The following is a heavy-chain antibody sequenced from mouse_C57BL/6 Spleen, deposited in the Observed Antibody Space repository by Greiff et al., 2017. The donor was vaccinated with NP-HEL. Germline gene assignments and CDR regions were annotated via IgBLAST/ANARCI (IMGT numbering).Heavy chain of an antibody. CDR3: ARRFPTFDY. CDR2: IHPNSGST. J-gene: IGHJ2*01. Sequence: QVQLKESGAELVKPGASVKLSCKASGYTFTSYWMHWVKQRPGQGLEWIGMIHPNSGSTNYNEKFKSKATLTVDKSSSTAYMQLSSLTSEDSAVYYCARRFPTFDYWGQGTTLTVSS. V-gene: IGHV1-64*01. CDR1: GYTFTSYW.